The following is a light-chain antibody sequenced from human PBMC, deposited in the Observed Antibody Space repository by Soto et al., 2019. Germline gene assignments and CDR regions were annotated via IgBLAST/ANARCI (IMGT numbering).Light chain of an antibody. J-gene: IGKJ1*01. CDR1: QSISSY. CDR2: AAS. Sequence: DIQMTQSPSSLSASVGDRVTITCRASQSISSYLNWYQQKPGKAPKLLIYAASTLESGVPSRFSGSGSGTEFTLTITSLQPGDFATYYCQQYEALWTFGQGTKVEIK. V-gene: IGKV1-39*01. CDR3: QQYEALWT.